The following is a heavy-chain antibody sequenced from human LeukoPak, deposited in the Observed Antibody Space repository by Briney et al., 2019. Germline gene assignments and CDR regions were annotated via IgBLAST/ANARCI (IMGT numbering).Heavy chain of an antibody. CDR3: AGGVAARPNRSYYYYYYMDV. V-gene: IGHV4-59*01. CDR1: GGSISSYY. D-gene: IGHD6-6*01. CDR2: IYYSGST. J-gene: IGHJ6*03. Sequence: SETLSLTCTVSGGSISSYYWSWIRQPPGKGLEWIGYIYYSGSTNYNPSLKSRVTISVDTSKNQFSLKLSSATAADTAVYYCAGGVAARPNRSYYYYYYMDVWGKGTTVTVSS.